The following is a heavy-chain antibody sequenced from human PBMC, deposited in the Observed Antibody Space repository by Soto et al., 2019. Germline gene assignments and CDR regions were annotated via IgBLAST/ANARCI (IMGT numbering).Heavy chain of an antibody. Sequence: PSETLSLTCTVSGGSISSYYWSWIRQPPGKGLEWIGYIYYSGSTNYNPSLKSRVTISVDTSKNQFSLKLSSVTAADTAVYYCARQCSRGHCSSTSSTKATVTRGAYYYYMDVWGKGTTLTVSS. CDR2: IYYSGST. V-gene: IGHV4-59*08. CDR3: ARQCSRGHCSSTSSTKATVTRGAYYYYMDV. CDR1: GGSISSYY. D-gene: IGHD2-2*01. J-gene: IGHJ6*03.